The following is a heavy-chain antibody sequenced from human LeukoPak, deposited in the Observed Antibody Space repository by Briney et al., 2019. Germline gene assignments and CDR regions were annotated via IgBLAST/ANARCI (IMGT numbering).Heavy chain of an antibody. CDR3: ARGGSSLDY. Sequence: PGGSLRLSCAASGFSFSDYYMSWIRQAPGKGLEWISYISTSSSYTNSADSVKGRFTISRDNAKNSLYPQMNSLRLEDTAMYYCARGGSSLDYWGQGILVTVSS. CDR2: ISTSSSYT. CDR1: GFSFSDYY. V-gene: IGHV3-11*05. J-gene: IGHJ4*02. D-gene: IGHD6-13*01.